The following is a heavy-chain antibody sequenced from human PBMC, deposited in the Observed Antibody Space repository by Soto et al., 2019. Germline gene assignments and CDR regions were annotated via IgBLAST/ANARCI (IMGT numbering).Heavy chain of an antibody. J-gene: IGHJ4*02. Sequence: GGSLRLSCAASGFIFSSNWMHWVRQGPGKGLVWVSRIISDGSSATYADSVRGRFTISRDNAKNTVYLQMNSLKAEDTAVYYCVAPLTGTTKTLDYWGQGTLVTVSS. V-gene: IGHV3-74*01. CDR1: GFIFSSNW. D-gene: IGHD1-1*01. CDR2: IISDGSSA. CDR3: VAPLTGTTKTLDY.